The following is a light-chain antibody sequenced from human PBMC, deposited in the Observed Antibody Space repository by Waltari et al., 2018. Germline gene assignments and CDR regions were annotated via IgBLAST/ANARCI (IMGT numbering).Light chain of an antibody. CDR1: QSISNY. V-gene: IGKV1-39*01. Sequence: DIQMTQSPSSPSASVGDRVTITCRASQSISNYLNWYQQKPGKVPKLLIYAASTLHSGVPSRFSGSGSGTEFTLTISSVQVEDFATYYCQQSYSTAPETFGQGTRVDMK. CDR3: QQSYSTAPET. CDR2: AAS. J-gene: IGKJ1*01.